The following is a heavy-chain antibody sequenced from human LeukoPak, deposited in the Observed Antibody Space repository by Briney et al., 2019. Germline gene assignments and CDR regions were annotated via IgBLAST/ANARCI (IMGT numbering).Heavy chain of an antibody. V-gene: IGHV3-21*01. CDR1: GFTFSSYS. CDR3: AIQHMYYYDSSGYP. Sequence: GGSLRLSCAASGFTFSSYSMNWVRQAPGKGLEWVSSISSSSSYIYYVDSVKGRFTISRDNAKNSLYLQMNSLRAEDTAVYYCAIQHMYYYDSSGYPWGQGTLVTVSS. D-gene: IGHD3-22*01. CDR2: ISSSSSYI. J-gene: IGHJ5*02.